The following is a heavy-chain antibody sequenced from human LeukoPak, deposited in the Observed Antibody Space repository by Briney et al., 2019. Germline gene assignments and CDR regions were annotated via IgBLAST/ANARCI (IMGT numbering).Heavy chain of an antibody. Sequence: SGPTLVNPTQTLTLTCTFAGFSLSTSGMCVSWIRQPPGKALEWLSRIDWDDDKYYSTSLKTMLTISKDTSKNQVVLTMTNMDPVDTATYYCARIPPHFVDLVDVWGQGTTVTVSS. CDR3: ARIPPHFVDLVDV. V-gene: IGHV2-70*11. D-gene: IGHD3/OR15-3a*01. CDR2: IDWDDDK. CDR1: GFSLSTSGMC. J-gene: IGHJ6*02.